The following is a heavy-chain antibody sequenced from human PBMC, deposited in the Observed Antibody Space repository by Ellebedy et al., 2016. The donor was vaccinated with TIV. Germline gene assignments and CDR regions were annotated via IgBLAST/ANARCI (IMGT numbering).Heavy chain of an antibody. CDR3: AGLSRWSILS. CDR1: GFTVSSNY. CDR2: IYSGGST. D-gene: IGHD4-23*01. J-gene: IGHJ5*02. Sequence: GESLKISCAASGFTVSSNYMSWVRQAPGKGLEWVSVIYSGGSTYYADSVKGRFTISRDNSKDTLYLQMDSLRADDTAVYYFAGLSRWSILSWGQGTLVTVSS. V-gene: IGHV3-53*01.